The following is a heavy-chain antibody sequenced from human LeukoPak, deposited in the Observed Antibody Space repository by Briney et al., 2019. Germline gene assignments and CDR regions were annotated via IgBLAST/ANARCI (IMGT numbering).Heavy chain of an antibody. CDR1: GFTFTDYA. V-gene: IGHV3-23*01. Sequence: GGSLRLSCQGSGFTFTDYAMSWVRQAPGKGVEWVSSINNGGGGTFFADAVRGRFTISRDDSRSMVYLQMNSLSAEDTAVYYCARSGLATCHYWGRGTLVTVSS. J-gene: IGHJ4*02. D-gene: IGHD3-10*01. CDR3: ARSGLATCHY. CDR2: INNGGGGT.